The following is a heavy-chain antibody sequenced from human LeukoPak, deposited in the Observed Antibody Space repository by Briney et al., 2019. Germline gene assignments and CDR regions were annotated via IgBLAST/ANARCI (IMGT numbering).Heavy chain of an antibody. V-gene: IGHV4-59*01. CDR2: IYDSGNS. Sequence: SETLSLTCTVSGGSISGYYWSWIRQPPGKGLEWIGYIYDSGNSKYNPSLNSRVTISVDTSKNQFSLRLSSVTAADTAIYYCARDVGYCSSASCYAWFDPWGQGTLVTVSS. J-gene: IGHJ5*02. CDR3: ARDVGYCSSASCYAWFDP. CDR1: GGSISGYY. D-gene: IGHD2-2*01.